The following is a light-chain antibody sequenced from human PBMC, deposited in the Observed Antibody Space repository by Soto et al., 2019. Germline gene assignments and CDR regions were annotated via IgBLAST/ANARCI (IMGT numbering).Light chain of an antibody. V-gene: IGKV3-20*01. CDR2: GAS. Sequence: EVMLTQSPGTLSLSPGERATLSCRASQSVSSNYLAWYQQKSGQAPRLLIYGASNRATGMPGRFSGSESGTDFNLTIRTLEPEAFPVYDCQQYDTSPRTFGQGTKVEF. CDR1: QSVSSNY. CDR3: QQYDTSPRT. J-gene: IGKJ1*01.